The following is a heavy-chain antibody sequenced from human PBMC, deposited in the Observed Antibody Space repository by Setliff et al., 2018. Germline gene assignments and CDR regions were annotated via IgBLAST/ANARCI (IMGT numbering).Heavy chain of an antibody. CDR3: AITEVHLSGDRPFDY. CDR2: ISAYNGNT. J-gene: IGHJ4*02. V-gene: IGHV1-18*01. D-gene: IGHD7-27*01. Sequence: ASVKVSCKASGYISTSYGITWVRQAPGQGLEWMGRISAYNGNTIYAQKFQGRVTVTTDTSRSTAYMELRSLRSDDTAVYYCAITEVHLSGDRPFDYWGQGTLVTVSS. CDR1: GYISTSYG.